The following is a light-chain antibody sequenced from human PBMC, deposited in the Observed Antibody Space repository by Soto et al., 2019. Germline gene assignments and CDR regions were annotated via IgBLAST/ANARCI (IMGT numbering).Light chain of an antibody. Sequence: QSAPTQPASVSGSPGQSITISFTGNSNDVGGYNYVSWYQQHPGKAPKLMIYDVSNRPSGVSNRFSGSKSGNTASLTISGLQAEDEADYYCSSYTSSSTRVFGTGTKVTVL. CDR2: DVS. CDR3: SSYTSSSTRV. J-gene: IGLJ1*01. V-gene: IGLV2-14*01. CDR1: SNDVGGYNY.